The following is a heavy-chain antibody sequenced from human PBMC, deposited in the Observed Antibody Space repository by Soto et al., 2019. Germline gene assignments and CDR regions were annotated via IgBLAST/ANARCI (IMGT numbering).Heavy chain of an antibody. J-gene: IGHJ3*02. V-gene: IGHV3-7*01. D-gene: IGHD4-17*01. Sequence: GGSLRLSCAASGFTFSSYWMSWVRQAPGKGLEWVANIKQDGSEKYYVDSVKGRFTISRDNAKNSLYLQMNSLRAEDTAVYYCARVKAFYGDYESYAFDIWVQGTMVTVSS. CDR2: IKQDGSEK. CDR1: GFTFSSYW. CDR3: ARVKAFYGDYESYAFDI.